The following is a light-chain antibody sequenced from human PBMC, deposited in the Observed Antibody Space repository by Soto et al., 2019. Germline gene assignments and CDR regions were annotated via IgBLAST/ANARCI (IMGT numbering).Light chain of an antibody. J-gene: IGKJ4*01. Sequence: DIVMTQSPLSLPVTPGEPASISCRSSQSLLHSNGYNYLDWYLQKPGQSPQLLIYLGSNRASGVPDRVSGSGSGTDFTLKISRVEAEDVGVYYCMQALQSPLTFGGRTKVELK. CDR2: LGS. CDR1: QSLLHSNGYNY. V-gene: IGKV2-28*01. CDR3: MQALQSPLT.